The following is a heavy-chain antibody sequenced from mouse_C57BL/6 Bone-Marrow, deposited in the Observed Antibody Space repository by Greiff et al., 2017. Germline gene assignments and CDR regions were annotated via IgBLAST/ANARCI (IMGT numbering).Heavy chain of an antibody. CDR1: GFTFSSYA. Sequence: EVLLVESGGGLVKPGGSLKLSCAASGFTFSSYAMSWVRQTPEKRLEWVATISDGGSYTYYPDNVKGRFTISRDNAKNNRYLQMSHLKSEDTAMYYCARRYYYAMDYWGQGTSVTVSS. CDR2: ISDGGSYT. CDR3: ARRYYYAMDY. J-gene: IGHJ4*01. V-gene: IGHV5-4*03.